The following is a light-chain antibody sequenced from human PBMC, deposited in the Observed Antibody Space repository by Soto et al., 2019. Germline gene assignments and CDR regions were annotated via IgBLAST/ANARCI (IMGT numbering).Light chain of an antibody. CDR2: EVS. CDR1: SSDVGAYNY. V-gene: IGLV2-14*01. J-gene: IGLJ1*01. Sequence: QSVLTQPASVAGSPGQSIIISCTGTSSDVGAYNYVSWYQHHPGKAPKLMIYEVSSRPSGVSNRFSGSKSGNTASLIISGLQAEDEADYYCSSYTSSSTSVFGTGTKVTVL. CDR3: SSYTSSSTSV.